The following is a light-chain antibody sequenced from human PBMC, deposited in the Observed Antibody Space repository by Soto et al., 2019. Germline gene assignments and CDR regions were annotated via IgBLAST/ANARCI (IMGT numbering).Light chain of an antibody. J-gene: IGKJ1*01. CDR2: GAS. CDR1: QDISNT. V-gene: IGKV1-27*01. Sequence: DIQMTQSPSSLSASVGDRVTITCRASQDISNTLAWYQQKPGKVPKRLIYGASTLQSGVPSRFSGGGSGTDFTLTISSVQTEDVAIYYCQKYNRSPWTFGQGTKVESK. CDR3: QKYNRSPWT.